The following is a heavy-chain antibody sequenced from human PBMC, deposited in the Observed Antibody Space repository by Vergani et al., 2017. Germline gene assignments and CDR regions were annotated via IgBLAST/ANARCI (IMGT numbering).Heavy chain of an antibody. CDR2: VSFRGAT. CDR3: ARSRRYYGAGSPDY. Sequence: QVKLQESGPGLVKPSETLSLPCTVSGASVNSYYWSWIRQPPGKGLEWMGYVSFRGATLYAPSVKGRMTISLNTSSNQFALYLTSVTAADTAVYYCARSRRYYGAGSPDYWGQGTLVTVSS. D-gene: IGHD3-10*01. CDR1: GASVNSYY. V-gene: IGHV4-59*02. J-gene: IGHJ4*02.